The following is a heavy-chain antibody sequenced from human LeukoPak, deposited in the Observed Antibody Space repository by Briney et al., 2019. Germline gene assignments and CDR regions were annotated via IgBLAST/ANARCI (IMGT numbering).Heavy chain of an antibody. V-gene: IGHV4-4*09. D-gene: IGHD3-22*01. CDR2: IYTSGST. CDR1: GGSISSYY. Sequence: SETLSLTCTVSGGSISSYYWSWIRQPPGKGLEWIGYIYTSGSTNYNPSLKSRVTISVDTSKNQFSLKLSSVTAADTAVYYCARHGVSDSSGYYWAFGFDYWGQGTLVTVYS. CDR3: ARHGVSDSSGYYWAFGFDY. J-gene: IGHJ4*02.